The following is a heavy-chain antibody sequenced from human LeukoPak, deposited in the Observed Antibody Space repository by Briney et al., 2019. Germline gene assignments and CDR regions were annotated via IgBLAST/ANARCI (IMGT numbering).Heavy chain of an antibody. J-gene: IGHJ4*02. CDR3: ARVVVTSLRYYFDY. V-gene: IGHV4-39*07. D-gene: IGHD3-16*02. CDR2: IYYSGST. Sequence: PSETLSLTCTVSGGSISSSSYYWGWIRQPPGKGLEWIGSIYYSGSTYYNPSLKSRVTISVDTSKNQFSLKLSSVTAADTAIYYCARVVVTSLRYYFDYWGQGALVTVSS. CDR1: GGSISSSSYY.